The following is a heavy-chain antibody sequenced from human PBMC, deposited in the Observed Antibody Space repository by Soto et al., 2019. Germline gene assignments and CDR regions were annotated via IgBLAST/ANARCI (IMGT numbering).Heavy chain of an antibody. CDR1: GFTFSSYS. CDR3: AGGLHYCSSTSCYVSGDAFDI. Sequence: GGSLRLSCAASGFTFSSYSMNWVRQAPGKGLEWVSYISSSSSTIYYADSVKGRFTISRDNAKNSLYLQMNSLRAEDTAVYYCAGGLHYCSSTSCYVSGDAFDIWGQGTMVTVSS. V-gene: IGHV3-48*01. CDR2: ISSSSSTI. D-gene: IGHD2-2*01. J-gene: IGHJ3*02.